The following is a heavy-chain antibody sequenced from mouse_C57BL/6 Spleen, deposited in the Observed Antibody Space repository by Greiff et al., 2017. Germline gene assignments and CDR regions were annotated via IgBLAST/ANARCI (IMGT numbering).Heavy chain of an antibody. V-gene: IGHV1-55*01. CDR3: ARGGSSLDY. Sequence: QVQLQQPGAELVKPGASVKMSCKASGYTFTSYWITWVKQRPGQGLEWIGDIYPGSGSTNYNEKFKSKATLTVATSSSTAYMQLSSLTSEDSAVYYCARGGSSLDYWGQGTTLTVSS. J-gene: IGHJ2*01. CDR1: GYTFTSYW. D-gene: IGHD1-1*01. CDR2: IYPGSGST.